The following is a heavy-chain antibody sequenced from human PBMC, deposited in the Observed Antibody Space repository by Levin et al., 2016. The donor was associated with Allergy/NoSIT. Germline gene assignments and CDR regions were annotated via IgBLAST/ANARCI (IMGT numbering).Heavy chain of an antibody. Sequence: WIRQPPGKGLEWIGYISYSGSTNYNPSLKSRVTMSVDTSKNQFSLKVNSVTAADTAVYYCARLPIAARFPYYYYYMDVWGKGTTVTVSS. D-gene: IGHD6-6*01. CDR3: ARLPIAARFPYYYYYMDV. J-gene: IGHJ6*03. V-gene: IGHV4-59*01. CDR2: ISYSGST.